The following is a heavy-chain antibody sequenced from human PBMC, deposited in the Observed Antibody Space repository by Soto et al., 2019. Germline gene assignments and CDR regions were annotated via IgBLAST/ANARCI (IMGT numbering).Heavy chain of an antibody. D-gene: IGHD3-22*01. J-gene: IGHJ3*02. V-gene: IGHV1-18*04. Sequence: AASVKVSCKASGYTFTSYGISWVRQAPGQGLEWMGWISAYNGNTNYTQKLQGRVTMTTDTSTSTAYMELRSLRSDDTAVYYCARVEYYDSSGSVDAFDIWGQGTMVTVSS. CDR2: ISAYNGNT. CDR3: ARVEYYDSSGSVDAFDI. CDR1: GYTFTSYG.